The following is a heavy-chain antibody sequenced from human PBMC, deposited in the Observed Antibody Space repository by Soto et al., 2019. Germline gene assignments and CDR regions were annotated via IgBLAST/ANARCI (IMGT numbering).Heavy chain of an antibody. CDR1: GFTFSSYA. D-gene: IGHD2-2*01. J-gene: IGHJ6*02. Sequence: PGGSLRLSCAASGFTFSSYAMHWVRQAPGKGLEWVAVISYDGSSKYYADSVKGRFTISRDNSKNTLYLQMNSLRAEDTAVYYCARDPRDQLLRDYYYYGMDVWGQGTTVTVSS. V-gene: IGHV3-30-3*01. CDR3: ARDPRDQLLRDYYYYGMDV. CDR2: ISYDGSSK.